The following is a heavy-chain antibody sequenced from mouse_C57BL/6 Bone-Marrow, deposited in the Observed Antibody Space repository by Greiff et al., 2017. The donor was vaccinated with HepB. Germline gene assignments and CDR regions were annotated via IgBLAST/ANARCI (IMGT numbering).Heavy chain of an antibody. J-gene: IGHJ2*01. CDR2: IDPSDSYT. V-gene: IGHV1-59*01. D-gene: IGHD3-3*01. CDR3: ARDWGCFDY. Sequence: VQLQQPGAELVRPGTSVKLSCKASGYTFTSYWMHWVKQRPGQGLEWIGVIDPSDSYTNYNQKFKGKATLTVDTSSSTAYMQLSSLTSEDSAVYYCARDWGCFDYWGQGTTLTVSS. CDR1: GYTFTSYW.